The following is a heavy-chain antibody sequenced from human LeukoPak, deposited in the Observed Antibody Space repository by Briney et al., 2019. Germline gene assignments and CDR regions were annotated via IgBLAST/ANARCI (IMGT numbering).Heavy chain of an antibody. V-gene: IGHV3-53*01. CDR1: GFTVSSNY. D-gene: IGHD6-19*01. Sequence: GGSLRLSCAASGFTVSSNYMSWVRQAPGKGLEWVSVIYSGGSTCYPDSVKGRFTISRDNSKNTVYLQMNSLRADDTAVYSCAKGGPGAVDYFDPWGQGTLVTVSS. J-gene: IGHJ5*02. CDR3: AKGGPGAVDYFDP. CDR2: IYSGGST.